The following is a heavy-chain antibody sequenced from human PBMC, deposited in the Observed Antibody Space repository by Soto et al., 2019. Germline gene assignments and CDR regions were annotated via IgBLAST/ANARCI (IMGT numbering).Heavy chain of an antibody. CDR2: ISSSSSYI. CDR1: GFTFSSYS. Sequence: EVQLVESGGGLVKPGGSLRLSCAASGFTFSSYSMNWVRQAPGKGLEWVSSISSSSSYIYYADSVKGRFTISRDNAKNSLYLQMNSLGAEDTAVYYCARDLVVVPAARGYWGQGTLVTVSS. D-gene: IGHD2-2*01. J-gene: IGHJ4*02. CDR3: ARDLVVVPAARGY. V-gene: IGHV3-21*01.